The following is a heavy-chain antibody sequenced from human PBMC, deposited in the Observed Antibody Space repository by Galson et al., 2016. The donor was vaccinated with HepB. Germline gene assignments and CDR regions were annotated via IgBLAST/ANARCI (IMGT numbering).Heavy chain of an antibody. D-gene: IGHD3/OR15-3a*01. CDR2: IDWDDNK. Sequence: PALVKPTQTLALTCTFSGFSLSTSGMCVSWIRQPPGKALEWLARIDWDDNKYYSTSLKTRLTISKETYKNQVVLTRTNMDPVDTATYYCARVVRDWYQAGASYYYYYGVDVWGQGTTVTVSS. CDR1: GFSLSTSGMC. CDR3: ARVVRDWYQAGASYYYYYGVDV. V-gene: IGHV2-70*11. J-gene: IGHJ6*02.